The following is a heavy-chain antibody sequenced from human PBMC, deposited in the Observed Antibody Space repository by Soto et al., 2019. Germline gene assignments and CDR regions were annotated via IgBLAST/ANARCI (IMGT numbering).Heavy chain of an antibody. V-gene: IGHV1-69*12. CDR1: GGTFSSYA. D-gene: IGHD4-17*01. Sequence: QVQLVQSGAEVKKPGSSVKVSCKASGGTFSSYAISWVRQAPGQGLEWMGGIIPIFGTANYAQKFQGRVTITADESTSTAXXXXXSLRSEDTAVYYCVLNGDYPIWGQGTMVTVSS. CDR3: VLNGDYPI. CDR2: IIPIFGTA. J-gene: IGHJ3*02.